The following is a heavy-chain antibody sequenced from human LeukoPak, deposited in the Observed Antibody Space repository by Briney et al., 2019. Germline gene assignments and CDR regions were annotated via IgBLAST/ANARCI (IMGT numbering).Heavy chain of an antibody. CDR3: ARIKLQGPYGMDV. Sequence: PGGSLRLSCAASGFTFSTSSLDWVRQAPGKGLEWVSSISYGSSYIFYRDSVRGRFTISRDDAKNSLFPQMNSLRAEDTAVYYCARIKLQGPYGMDVWGQGTTVTVSS. CDR1: GFTFSTSS. CDR2: ISYGSSYI. V-gene: IGHV3-21*01. J-gene: IGHJ6*02.